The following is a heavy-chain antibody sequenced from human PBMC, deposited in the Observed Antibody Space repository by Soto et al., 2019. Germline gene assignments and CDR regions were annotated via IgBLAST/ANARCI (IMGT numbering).Heavy chain of an antibody. V-gene: IGHV3-33*01. J-gene: IGHJ4*02. CDR3: ARDNNGITGS. CDR2: IWYDGSNK. D-gene: IGHD1-20*01. CDR1: GFTFSSYG. Sequence: GGSLRLSCAASGFTFSSYGMHWVRQAPGKGLEWVAVIWYDGSNKYYADSVKGRFTISRDNAKNSLYLQMNSLGAEDTAVYYCARDNNGITGSWGQGNMVTVSS.